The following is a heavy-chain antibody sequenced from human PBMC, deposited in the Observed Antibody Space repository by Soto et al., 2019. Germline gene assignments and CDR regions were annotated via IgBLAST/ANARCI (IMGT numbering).Heavy chain of an antibody. Sequence: PSETLSLTCTVSGTSISSYYWSWIRQPPGKGLEWIANIHYSGTTNYNPSLASRVTLSVDTSKNQCSLKMTSVTAADRAMYFCARYNSYAIDYWGRGTLVTVSS. J-gene: IGHJ4*02. V-gene: IGHV4-59*01. D-gene: IGHD2-8*01. CDR2: IHYSGTT. CDR3: ARYNSYAIDY. CDR1: GTSISSYY.